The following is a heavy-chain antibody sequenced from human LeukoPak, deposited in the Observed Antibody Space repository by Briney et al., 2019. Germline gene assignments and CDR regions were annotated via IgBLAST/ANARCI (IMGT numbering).Heavy chain of an antibody. V-gene: IGHV1-18*01. D-gene: IGHD3-22*01. Sequence: VVSVKVSCKASGYTFINYGISWVRQAPGQGLEWMGWISGYNGNTKYAEKLQGRVTMTTDTSTSTAYMELRSLRSDDTAMYYCARDDRRIVVITMSDAFDIWGQGTMVTVSS. CDR1: GYTFINYG. J-gene: IGHJ3*02. CDR2: ISGYNGNT. CDR3: ARDDRRIVVITMSDAFDI.